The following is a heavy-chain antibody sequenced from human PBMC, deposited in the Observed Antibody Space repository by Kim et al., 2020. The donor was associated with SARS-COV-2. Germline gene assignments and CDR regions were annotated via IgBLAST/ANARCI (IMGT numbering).Heavy chain of an antibody. D-gene: IGHD3-10*01. CDR2: IYYSGST. J-gene: IGHJ6*02. Sequence: SETLSLTCTVSGGSISSSSYYWGWIRQPPGKGLEWIGSIYYSGSTYYNPSLKSRVTISVDTSKNQFSLKLSSVTAADTAVYYCARPRKMVRGVAGYGMDVWGQGTTVAVSS. CDR1: GGSISSSSYY. CDR3: ARPRKMVRGVAGYGMDV. V-gene: IGHV4-39*01.